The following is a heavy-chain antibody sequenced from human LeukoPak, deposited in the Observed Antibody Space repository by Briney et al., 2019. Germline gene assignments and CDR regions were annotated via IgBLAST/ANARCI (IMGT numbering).Heavy chain of an antibody. D-gene: IGHD5-12*01. CDR1: GFTFSSYS. CDR3: ARAWAYSGYD. V-gene: IGHV3-48*04. J-gene: IGHJ4*02. CDR2: ISSSSSTI. Sequence: GSLRLSCAASGFTFSSYSMNWVRQAPGKGLEWVSYISSSSSTIYYADSVKGRFTISRDNAKNSLYLQMNSLRAEDTAVYYCARAWAYSGYDWGQGTLVTVSS.